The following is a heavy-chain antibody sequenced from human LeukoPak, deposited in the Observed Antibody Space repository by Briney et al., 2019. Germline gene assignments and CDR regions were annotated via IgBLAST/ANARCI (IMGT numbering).Heavy chain of an antibody. CDR2: ISGSGGST. J-gene: IGHJ4*02. D-gene: IGHD6-13*01. Sequence: TGGSLRLSCAASGFTFSSYAMSWVRQAPGKGLEWVSAISGSGGSTYYADSVKGRFTISRDNSKNTLYLQMNSLRAEDTAVYYCANTLVGTAAAGILYWGQGTLVTVSS. CDR3: ANTLVGTAAAGILY. CDR1: GFTFSSYA. V-gene: IGHV3-23*01.